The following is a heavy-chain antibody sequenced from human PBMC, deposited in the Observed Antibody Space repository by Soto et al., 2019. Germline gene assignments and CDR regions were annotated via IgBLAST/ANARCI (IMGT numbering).Heavy chain of an antibody. V-gene: IGHV4-34*01. CDR3: ARSDYYDSSGYYRYYYYYGMDV. Sequence: NPSETLSLTCAVYGGSFSGYYWSWIRQPPGKGLEWIGEINHSGSTNYNPSLKSRVTISVDTSKNQFSLKLSSVTAADTAVYYCARSDYYDSSGYYRYYYYYGMDVWGQGTTVTVSS. CDR1: GGSFSGYY. CDR2: INHSGST. D-gene: IGHD3-22*01. J-gene: IGHJ6*02.